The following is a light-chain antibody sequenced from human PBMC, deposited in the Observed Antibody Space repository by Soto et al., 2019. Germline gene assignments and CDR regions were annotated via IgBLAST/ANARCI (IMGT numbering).Light chain of an antibody. J-gene: IGKJ5*01. V-gene: IGKV3-15*01. CDR1: QSLSGN. Sequence: DMVMTLSPASLDGPPGETVTLSCRASQSLSGNLAWYQQKPGQAPRLLIFRASTRATGVPARFSGSGSGTDFTLTISRLEPEDFAVYYCQPYGLWITFCQGTRLEI. CDR3: QPYGLWIT. CDR2: RAS.